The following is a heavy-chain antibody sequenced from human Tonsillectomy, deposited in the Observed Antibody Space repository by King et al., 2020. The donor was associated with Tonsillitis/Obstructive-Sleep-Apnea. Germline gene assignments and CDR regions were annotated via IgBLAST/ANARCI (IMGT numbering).Heavy chain of an antibody. D-gene: IGHD2-2*02. V-gene: IGHV4-39*01. Sequence: QLQLQESGPGLVKPSETLSLTCTVSGGSISSSSYYWGWIRQPPGKGLEWIGSIYYSGSTYYNPSLKSRVTISVDTSKNQFYLKLSSVTAADTAVYYCASGYCISTSCYTDYYYYMDVWGKGTTVTVSS. CDR2: IYYSGST. CDR3: ASGYCISTSCYTDYYYYMDV. J-gene: IGHJ6*03. CDR1: GGSISSSSYY.